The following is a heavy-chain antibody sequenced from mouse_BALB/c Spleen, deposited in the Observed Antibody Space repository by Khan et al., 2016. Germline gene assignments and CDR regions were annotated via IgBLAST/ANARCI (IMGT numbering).Heavy chain of an antibody. J-gene: IGHJ2*01. D-gene: IGHD1-1*01. CDR2: ISYSGST. V-gene: IGHV3-2*02. CDR3: ARDYYGSSYLDY. Sequence: EVQLQESGHGLVKPSQSLSLTCTVTGYSITSDYAWNWIRQFPGNKLEWMGYISYSGSTSYNPSLKSRISITRDTSKNPFFLQLNSVTTEDTATYYCARDYYGSSYLDYWGQGTTLTVSS. CDR1: GYSITSDYA.